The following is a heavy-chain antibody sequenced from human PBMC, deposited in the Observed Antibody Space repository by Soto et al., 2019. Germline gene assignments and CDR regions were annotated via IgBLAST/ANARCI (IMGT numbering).Heavy chain of an antibody. CDR1: GGTFSSYA. CDR2: IITIFGTA. V-gene: IGHV1-69*01. Sequence: QVQLVQSGAEVKKPGSSVKVSCKASGGTFSSYAISWVRQAPGQGLEWMGGIITIFGTANYAQKFQGRVTITADESTSTAYMELSSLRSEDTAVYYCARARDFGSYYGGDAFDIWGQGTMVTVSS. D-gene: IGHD1-26*01. CDR3: ARARDFGSYYGGDAFDI. J-gene: IGHJ3*02.